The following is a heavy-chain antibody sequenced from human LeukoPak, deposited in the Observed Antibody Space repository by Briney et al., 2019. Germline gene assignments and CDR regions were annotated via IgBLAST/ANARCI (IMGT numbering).Heavy chain of an antibody. CDR2: IYPADSDT. V-gene: IGHV5-51*01. J-gene: IGHJ5*02. CDR3: ASHAVLRYSDWLSYTDHNCFDP. CDR1: GYSFTTYW. D-gene: IGHD3-9*01. Sequence: GESLKISCKGSGYSFTTYWIGGVRQLPGKGLEWMGVIYPADSDTRYSPSFQGQVTISADKSISTAYLQWSSPNASDPAMYYSASHAVLRYSDWLSYTDHNCFDPCGQGTLVTVSS.